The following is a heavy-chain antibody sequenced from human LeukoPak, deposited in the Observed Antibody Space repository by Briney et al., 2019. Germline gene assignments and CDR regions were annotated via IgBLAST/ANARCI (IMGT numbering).Heavy chain of an antibody. CDR2: IYYSGST. Sequence: SETPSLTCTVSGGSISSYYWSWIRQPPGKGLEWIGYIYYSGSTNYNPSLKSQVTIFVDTSKNLFSLILTSVSASDTAIYYCARDHWLFSSKTWYYYGMDVWGQGTTVTVSS. V-gene: IGHV4-59*01. CDR3: ARDHWLFSSKTWYYYGMDV. CDR1: GGSISSYY. D-gene: IGHD3-9*01. J-gene: IGHJ6*02.